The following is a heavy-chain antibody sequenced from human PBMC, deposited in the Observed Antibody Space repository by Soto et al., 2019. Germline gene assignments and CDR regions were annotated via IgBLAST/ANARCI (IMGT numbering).Heavy chain of an antibody. V-gene: IGHV4-59*01. D-gene: IGHD6-13*01. Sequence: ETLSLTCTVSGGSISSYYWSWIRQPPGKGLEWIGYIYYSGSTNYNPSLKSRVTISVDTSKNQFSLKLSSVTAADTAVYYCARDRGSSWQSNWFDPWGQGTLVTVSS. CDR3: ARDRGSSWQSNWFDP. CDR1: GGSISSYY. CDR2: IYYSGST. J-gene: IGHJ5*02.